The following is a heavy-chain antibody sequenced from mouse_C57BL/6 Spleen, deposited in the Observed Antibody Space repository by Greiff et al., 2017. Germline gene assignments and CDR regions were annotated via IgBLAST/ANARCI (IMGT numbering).Heavy chain of an antibody. CDR1: GYSFTDYN. J-gene: IGHJ1*03. CDR2: INPNYGTT. D-gene: IGHD1-2*01. CDR3: ARVLRQGQRGYFDV. Sequence: VQLKESGPELVKPGASVKISCKASGYSFTDYNMNWVKQSNGKSLEWIGVINPNYGTTSYNQKFKGKATLTVDQSSSTAYMQLNSLTSEDSAVYYCARVLRQGQRGYFDVWGTGTTVTVSS. V-gene: IGHV1-39*01.